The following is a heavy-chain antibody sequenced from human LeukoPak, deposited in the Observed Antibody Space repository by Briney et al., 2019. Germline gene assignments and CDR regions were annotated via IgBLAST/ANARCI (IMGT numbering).Heavy chain of an antibody. CDR2: IYYSGST. CDR1: GGSISSGDYY. Sequence: SETLSLTCTVSGGSISSGDYYWSWIRQPPGKGLEWIGYIYYSGSTNYNPSLKSRVTISVDTSKNQFSLKLSSVTAADTAVYYCARRYQYYYDSSGYHWYFDLWGRGTLVTVSS. CDR3: ARRYQYYYDSSGYHWYFDL. J-gene: IGHJ2*01. D-gene: IGHD3-22*01. V-gene: IGHV4-30-4*08.